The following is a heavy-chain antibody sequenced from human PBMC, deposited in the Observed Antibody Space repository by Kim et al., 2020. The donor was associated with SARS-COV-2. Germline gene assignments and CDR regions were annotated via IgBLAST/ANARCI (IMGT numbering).Heavy chain of an antibody. CDR2: IGSGSSS. J-gene: IGHJ4*02. D-gene: IGHD2-21*02. V-gene: IGHV3-23*01. Sequence: GGSLRLSCAASGFTFSNYAMSWVRQAPGKGLEWVSAIGSGSSSYYADSVKGRFTISRDNPKNTLYLQMSSLRAEDTAVYYCMHPRGVMTAPSGYWGQGTLVTVSS. CDR3: MHPRGVMTAPSGY. CDR1: GFTFSNYA.